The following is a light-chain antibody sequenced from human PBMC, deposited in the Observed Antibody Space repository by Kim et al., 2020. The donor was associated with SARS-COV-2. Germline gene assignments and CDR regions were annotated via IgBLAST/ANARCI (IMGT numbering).Light chain of an antibody. CDR3: QAWERSTVV. CDR1: KWGDKY. CDR2: QDS. J-gene: IGLJ2*01. V-gene: IGLV3-1*01. Sequence: SYELTQPPSASVSPGQTASITCSGDKWGDKYAGWYQQKPGQSPVLVIYQDSKRPSGIPERFSGSNSGNTATLTISGTQAMDEADYYCQAWERSTVVFGGGTQLTVL.